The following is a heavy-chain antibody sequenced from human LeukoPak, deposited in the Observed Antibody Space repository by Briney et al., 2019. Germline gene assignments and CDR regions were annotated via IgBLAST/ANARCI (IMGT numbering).Heavy chain of an antibody. D-gene: IGHD3-22*01. V-gene: IGHV4-59*11. Sequence: SETLSLTCTVSGGSISSHYWSWIRQPPGKGLEWIGYIYYSGSTNYNPSLKSRVTISVDTSKNQFSLKLSSVTAADTAVYYCARPYYYDSRIDPWGQGTLVTVSS. J-gene: IGHJ5*02. CDR2: IYYSGST. CDR1: GGSISSHY. CDR3: ARPYYYDSRIDP.